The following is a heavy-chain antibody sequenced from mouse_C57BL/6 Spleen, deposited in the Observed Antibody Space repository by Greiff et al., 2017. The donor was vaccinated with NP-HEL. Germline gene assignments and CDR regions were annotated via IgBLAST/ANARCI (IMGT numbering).Heavy chain of an antibody. CDR2: IHPNSGST. CDR3: APLYDGYYWFAY. CDR1: GYTFTSYW. Sequence: QVQLQQPGAELVKPGASVKLSCKASGYTFTSYWMHWVKQRPGPGLEWIGMIHPNSGSTNYNEKFKSKATLTVDKSSSTAYMQLSSLTSEDSAVYYCAPLYDGYYWFAYWGQGTLVTVSA. D-gene: IGHD2-3*01. V-gene: IGHV1-64*01. J-gene: IGHJ3*01.